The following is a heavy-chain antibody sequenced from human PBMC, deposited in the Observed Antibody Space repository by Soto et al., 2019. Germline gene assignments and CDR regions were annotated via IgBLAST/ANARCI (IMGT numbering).Heavy chain of an antibody. V-gene: IGHV4-30-4*02. Sequence: SETLSLTCTVSGGSISSGDYYWSWIRQPPGKGLEWIGYIYYSGSTYYNPSLKSRVTISVDTSKNQFSLKLSSVTAADTAVYYCARTHVVEMGGFDYWGQGTLVTVSS. CDR3: ARTHVVEMGGFDY. J-gene: IGHJ4*02. CDR1: GGSISSGDYY. D-gene: IGHD1-26*01. CDR2: IYYSGST.